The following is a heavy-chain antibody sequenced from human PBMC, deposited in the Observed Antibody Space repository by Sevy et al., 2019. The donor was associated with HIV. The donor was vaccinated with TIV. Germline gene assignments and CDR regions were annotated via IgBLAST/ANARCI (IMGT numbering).Heavy chain of an antibody. Sequence: GESLKISCEASAINIRDYWMNWVRQAPGKGLEWVANINPDGSKIYYADSVKGRFTISRDSAKNSVFLRMTSLRAEDTAVYYCVRAIQLAASYWGQGMLVTVSS. CDR1: AINIRDYW. J-gene: IGHJ4*02. CDR2: INPDGSKI. CDR3: VRAIQLAASY. V-gene: IGHV3-7*02. D-gene: IGHD2-15*01.